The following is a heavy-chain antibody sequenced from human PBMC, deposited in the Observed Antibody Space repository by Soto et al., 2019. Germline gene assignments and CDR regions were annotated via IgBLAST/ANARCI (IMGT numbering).Heavy chain of an antibody. V-gene: IGHV3-33*01. Sequence: VQLVESGGGVVQPGRSLRLSCAASGFTFSSYGMHWVRQAPGKGLEWVAVIWYDGSNKYYADSVKGRFTISRDNSKNTLYLQMNSLRAEDTAVYYCARDGNMVYLDYWGQGTLVTVSS. D-gene: IGHD2-8*01. J-gene: IGHJ4*02. CDR2: IWYDGSNK. CDR3: ARDGNMVYLDY. CDR1: GFTFSSYG.